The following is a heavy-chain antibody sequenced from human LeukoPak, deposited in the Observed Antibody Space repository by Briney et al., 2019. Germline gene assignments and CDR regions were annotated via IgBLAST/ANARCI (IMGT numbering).Heavy chain of an antibody. V-gene: IGHV3-7*01. Sequence: QSGGSLRLSCAASGFTFSSYWMSWVRQAPGKGLEWVANIKQDGSEKYYVDSVKGRFTISRDNAKNSLYLQMNSLRAEDTAVYYCARARVWQLAVAGPNFDYWGQGTLVTVSS. D-gene: IGHD6-19*01. CDR1: GFTFSSYW. CDR3: ARARVWQLAVAGPNFDY. CDR2: IKQDGSEK. J-gene: IGHJ4*02.